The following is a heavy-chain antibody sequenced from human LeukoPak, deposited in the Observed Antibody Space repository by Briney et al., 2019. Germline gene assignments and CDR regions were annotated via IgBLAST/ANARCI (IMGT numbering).Heavy chain of an antibody. D-gene: IGHD3-22*01. CDR1: GGSISSSSYY. Sequence: SETLSLTCTVSGGSISSSSYYWGWIRQPPGKGLEWIGSIYYSGSTYYNPSLKSRVTISVDTSKNQFSLKLSSVTAADTAVYYCARATYYYDSSGYYFNWFDPWGQGTLVTVSS. CDR3: ARATYYYDSSGYYFNWFDP. V-gene: IGHV4-39*07. J-gene: IGHJ5*02. CDR2: IYYSGST.